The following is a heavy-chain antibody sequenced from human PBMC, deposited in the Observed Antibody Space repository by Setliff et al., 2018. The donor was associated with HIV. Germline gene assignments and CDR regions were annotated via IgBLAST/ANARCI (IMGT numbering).Heavy chain of an antibody. J-gene: IGHJ5*02. CDR3: ARAPNSPYYSNFWYADH. CDR1: GYSFTTYW. D-gene: IGHD3-22*01. V-gene: IGHV5-51*01. Sequence: PGESLKISCKTSGYSFTTYWIGWVRQMPGKGLEWMALLYPGDSDIRYSPSFQSQVTVSADKSIGTAYLQWSSLKASDTALYFCARAPNSPYYSNFWYADHWGQGTLVTVSS. CDR2: LYPGDSDI.